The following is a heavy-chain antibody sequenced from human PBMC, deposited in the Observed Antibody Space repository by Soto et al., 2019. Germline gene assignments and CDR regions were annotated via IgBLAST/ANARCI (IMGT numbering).Heavy chain of an antibody. CDR2: INHSGST. J-gene: IGHJ6*03. CDR3: ARARQNCSGGSCYFFYYYYMDV. Sequence: SETLSLTCAVYGGSFSGYYWSWIRQPPGKGLEWIGEINHSGSTNYNPPLKSRVTISVDTSKNQFSLKLSSVTAADTAVYYCARARQNCSGGSCYFFYYYYMDVWGKGTTVTVSS. CDR1: GGSFSGYY. D-gene: IGHD2-15*01. V-gene: IGHV4-34*01.